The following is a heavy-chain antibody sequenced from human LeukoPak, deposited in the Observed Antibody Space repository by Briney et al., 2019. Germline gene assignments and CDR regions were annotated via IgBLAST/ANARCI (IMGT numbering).Heavy chain of an antibody. J-gene: IGHJ6*03. CDR3: ARGVAGPYYYYYMDV. D-gene: IGHD6-19*01. Sequence: ASVKVSCKASGYTFTDYYMHWVRQAPGLGREWMGWINPNSGGTNYAQKFQGRVTMTRDTSISTAYMELSRLTSDDTAVYYCARGVAGPYYYYYMDVWGRGTTVTVSS. CDR1: GYTFTDYY. V-gene: IGHV1-2*02. CDR2: INPNSGGT.